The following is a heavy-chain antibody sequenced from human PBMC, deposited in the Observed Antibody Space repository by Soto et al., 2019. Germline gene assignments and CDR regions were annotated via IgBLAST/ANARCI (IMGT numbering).Heavy chain of an antibody. D-gene: IGHD7-27*01. V-gene: IGHV6-1*01. CDR3: ARVAGPGATKAFDI. CDR1: GDNVSSDNAA. Sequence: WQTLSLTCVISGDNVSSDNAAWNWIRQSPSRGLEWLGRTYYRSRWYNDYALSVKGRITINPDTSKNQFSLKINSVTPEDTGVYYCARVAGPGATKAFDIWGQGTTATVSS. J-gene: IGHJ3*02. CDR2: TYYRSRWYN.